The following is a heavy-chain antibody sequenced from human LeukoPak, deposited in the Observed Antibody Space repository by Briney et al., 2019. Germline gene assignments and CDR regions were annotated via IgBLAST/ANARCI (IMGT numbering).Heavy chain of an antibody. CDR3: ARGLGYCSGGSCYGGTYYYYYYYMDV. V-gene: IGHV4-4*07. D-gene: IGHD2-15*01. CDR1: GGSISSYY. J-gene: IGHJ6*03. Sequence: PSETLSLTYTGSGGSISSYYWSWIRQPAGKGLEWIRRIYTSGSTNYNPSLKSRVTISVDTSKNQFSLKLSSVTAADTAVYYCARGLGYCSGGSCYGGTYYYYYYYMDVWGKGTTVTISS. CDR2: IYTSGST.